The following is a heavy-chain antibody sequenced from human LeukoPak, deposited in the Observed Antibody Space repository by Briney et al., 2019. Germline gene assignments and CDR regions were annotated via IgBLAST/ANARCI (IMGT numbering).Heavy chain of an antibody. Sequence: ASVKVSCTASGYTFTSYYMHWVRQAPGQRLEWMGWINAGNGNTKYSQKFQGRVTITRDTSASTAYMEMRSLRSEDTAVYYCAREIDRDDYNRFFDYWGQGTLVTVSS. CDR2: INAGNGNT. J-gene: IGHJ4*02. D-gene: IGHD5-24*01. CDR3: AREIDRDDYNRFFDY. CDR1: GYTFTSYY. V-gene: IGHV1-3*01.